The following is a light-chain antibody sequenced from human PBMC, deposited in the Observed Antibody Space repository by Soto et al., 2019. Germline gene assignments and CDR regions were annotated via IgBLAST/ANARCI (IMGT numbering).Light chain of an antibody. J-gene: IGKJ4*01. CDR3: KQYGTSPPT. V-gene: IGKV3-20*01. CDR1: QSVSSRY. CDR2: GAS. Sequence: EIVLTQSPGTLSLSPGERATVSCRASQSVSSRYLAWYQLKPGQAPRLFIYGASSRATGIPDRFTGSGCGTESSLTLTKGGPENFAVYSCKQYGTSPPTFGGGTKWGIK.